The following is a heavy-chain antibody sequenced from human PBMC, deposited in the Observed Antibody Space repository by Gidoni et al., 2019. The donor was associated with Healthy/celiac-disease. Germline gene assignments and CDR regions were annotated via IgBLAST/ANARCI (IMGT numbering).Heavy chain of an antibody. CDR1: GYSFTSYW. CDR3: VRPPYQQLSAFDI. D-gene: IGHD6-13*01. CDR2: IYPGDSDT. Sequence: SCKGSGYSFTSYWIGWVRQMPGKGLEWMGIIYPGDSDTRYSPSFQGQVTISADKSISTAYLQWSSLKASDTAMYYCVRPPYQQLSAFDIWGQGTMVTVSS. J-gene: IGHJ3*02. V-gene: IGHV5-51*01.